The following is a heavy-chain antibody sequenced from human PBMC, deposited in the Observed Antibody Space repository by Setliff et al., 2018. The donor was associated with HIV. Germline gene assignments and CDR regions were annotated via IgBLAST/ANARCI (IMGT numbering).Heavy chain of an antibody. CDR3: ARSARFFYASGSRRYFDL. V-gene: IGHV4-4*08. CDR2: IYTSESS. Sequence: SETLSLTCSVSGGSISSYYWSWIRQPPGKGLAWIGYIYTSESSNHHPPLTRRVTFSVDTSKNQFSLKLSSVTAADTAVYYCARSARFFYASGSRRYFDLWGRGTLVTVSS. J-gene: IGHJ2*01. CDR1: GGSISSYY. D-gene: IGHD3-10*01.